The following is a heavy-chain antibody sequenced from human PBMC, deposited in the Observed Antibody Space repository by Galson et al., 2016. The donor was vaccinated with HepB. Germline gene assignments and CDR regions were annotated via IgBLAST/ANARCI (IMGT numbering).Heavy chain of an antibody. V-gene: IGHV4-30-2*01. CDR1: GGSISSGGYS. Sequence: TLSLTCAVSGGSISSGGYSWNWIRQPPGKALEWIGYIYHSGSTYYNPSLKSRVTMSIDRSKNQLSLKLSSVTAADTAVYYCARGSHSGYDPNFDYWGQGTLVTVSS. CDR3: ARGSHSGYDPNFDY. D-gene: IGHD5-12*01. CDR2: IYHSGST. J-gene: IGHJ4*02.